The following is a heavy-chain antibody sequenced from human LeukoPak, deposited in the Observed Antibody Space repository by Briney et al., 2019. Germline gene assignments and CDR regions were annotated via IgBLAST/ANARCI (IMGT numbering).Heavy chain of an antibody. V-gene: IGHV4-34*01. J-gene: IGHJ5*02. CDR3: ARKAPTYYYGSGSLGP. CDR2: INHSGST. D-gene: IGHD3-10*01. Sequence: PSETLSLTCAVYGGSFSGYYWSWIRQPPGKGLEWIGEINHSGSTNYNPSLKSRVTISVDTSKNQFPLKLSSVTAADTAVYYCARKAPTYYYGSGSLGPWGQGTLVTVSS. CDR1: GGSFSGYY.